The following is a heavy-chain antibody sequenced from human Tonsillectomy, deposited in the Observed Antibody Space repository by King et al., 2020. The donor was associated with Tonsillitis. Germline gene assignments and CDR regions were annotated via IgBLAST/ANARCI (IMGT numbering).Heavy chain of an antibody. J-gene: IGHJ4*02. CDR3: AKDRPQGTWVGAIYHFDY. CDR1: GFTFSSYG. V-gene: IGHV3-23*04. CDR2: ISGSGGTT. D-gene: IGHD1-1*01. Sequence: VQLVESGGGLVQPGGSLRLSCAASGFTFSSYGMSWVRQAPGKGLEWGSAISGSGGTTYYADSVKGRFTISRDNSKNTLYLQMNSLRAEDKAVYYCAKDRPQGTWVGAIYHFDYCGQGTLVTVSS.